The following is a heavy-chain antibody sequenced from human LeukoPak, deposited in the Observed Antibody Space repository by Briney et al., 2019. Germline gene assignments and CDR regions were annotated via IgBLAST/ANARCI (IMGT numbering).Heavy chain of an antibody. D-gene: IGHD2-2*01. CDR2: IIPIFGTA. CDR1: GGTFSSYA. Sequence: SVKVSCKASGGTFSSYAISWVRQAPGQGFEWMGGIIPIFGTANYAQKFQGRVTITTDESTSTAYMELSSLRSEDTAVYYCARGSGRDIVVVPAAMKDYYMDVWGKGTTVTVSS. V-gene: IGHV1-69*05. J-gene: IGHJ6*03. CDR3: ARGSGRDIVVVPAAMKDYYMDV.